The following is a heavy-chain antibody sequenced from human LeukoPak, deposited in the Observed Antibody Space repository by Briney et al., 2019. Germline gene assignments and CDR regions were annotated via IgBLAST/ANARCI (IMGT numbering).Heavy chain of an antibody. CDR2: MNPNSGNT. V-gene: IGHV1-8*01. D-gene: IGHD3-22*01. Sequence: ASVKVSCKASGYTFTSYDINWVRQATGQGLEWMGWMNPNSGNTGYAQKFQGRVTMTRNTSISTAYMELSSLRSEDTAVYYCARPSITMIDDAFDIWGQGTMVTVSS. CDR3: ARPSITMIDDAFDI. J-gene: IGHJ3*02. CDR1: GYTFTSYD.